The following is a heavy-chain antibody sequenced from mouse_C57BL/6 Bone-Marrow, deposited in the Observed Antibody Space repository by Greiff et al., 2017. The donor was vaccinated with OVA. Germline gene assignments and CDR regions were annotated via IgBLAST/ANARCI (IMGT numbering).Heavy chain of an antibody. V-gene: IGHV5-4*03. CDR1: GFTFSSYA. J-gene: IGHJ3*01. CDR2: ISDGGSYT. D-gene: IGHD1-2*01. Sequence: EVKLVESGGGLVKPGGSLKLSCAASGFTFSSYAMSWVRQTPEKRLEWVATISDGGSYTYYPDNVKGRFTISRDNAKNNLYLQMSHLKSEDTAMDYCARLTARGFAYWGQGTLVTVSA. CDR3: ARLTARGFAY.